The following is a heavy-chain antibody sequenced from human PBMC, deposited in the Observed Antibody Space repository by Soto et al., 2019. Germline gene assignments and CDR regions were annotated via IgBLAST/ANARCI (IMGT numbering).Heavy chain of an antibody. V-gene: IGHV3-11*01. Sequence: QVQLVESGGGLVKPGGSLRLSCAASGFTFSDYYMSWIRQAPGKGLEWVTYISNSGRTIYYADSVQGRFTVSRDNAKNTLELQMNGLRAEDTAVYYCVEGGAGFGELFPFGQGALVTVSS. CDR2: ISNSGRTI. J-gene: IGHJ5*02. CDR1: GFTFSDYY. CDR3: VEGGAGFGELFP. D-gene: IGHD3-10*01.